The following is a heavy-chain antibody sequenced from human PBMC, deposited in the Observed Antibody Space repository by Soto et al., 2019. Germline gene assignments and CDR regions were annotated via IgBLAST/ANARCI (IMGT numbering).Heavy chain of an antibody. J-gene: IGHJ6*02. Sequence: QVQLVESGGGLVKPGRSLRLSCAASGFTFSDYYMSWIRQAPGKWLEWVSYISSSGSTIYYADSVKGRFSISRDNAKNSLYLQMNSLRAEDPAVYYCARDGIVGAWHYYYGMDVWGHGTTVTVSS. V-gene: IGHV3-11*01. CDR3: ARDGIVGAWHYYYGMDV. D-gene: IGHD1-26*01. CDR2: ISSSGSTI. CDR1: GFTFSDYY.